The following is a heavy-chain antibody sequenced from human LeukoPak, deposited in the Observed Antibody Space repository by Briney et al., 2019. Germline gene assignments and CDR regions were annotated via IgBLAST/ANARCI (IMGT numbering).Heavy chain of an antibody. V-gene: IGHV4-34*01. Sequence: SETLSLTCAVYGGSFSGYFWTWIRQPPGKGLEWIGEITHSGSTNYNPSLKSRVIISTDTSNNQFSLKLSSVTAADTAVYYCAGSRRDCYYDADDYWGQGTLVTVSS. J-gene: IGHJ4*02. CDR2: ITHSGST. CDR3: AGSRRDCYYDADDY. D-gene: IGHD3-22*01. CDR1: GGSFSGYF.